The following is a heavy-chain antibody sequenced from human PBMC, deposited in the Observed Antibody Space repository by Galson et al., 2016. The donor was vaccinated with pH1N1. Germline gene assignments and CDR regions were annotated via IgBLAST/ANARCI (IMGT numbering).Heavy chain of an antibody. V-gene: IGHV2-5*01. CDR2: LYWNDDK. D-gene: IGHD3-22*01. J-gene: IGHJ5*01. CDR3: EHGYDPSPAGDNWFEF. Sequence: PALVKPTQTLTLTCTFSGFSLSTGGVGVAWIRQPPGKALEWLAHLYWNDDKRYSPSLKNRLSITKDTSKNQVVLTMTNMDPVDTGTYYSEHGYDPSPAGDNWFEFWGQGTLVTVSS. CDR1: GFSLSTGGVG.